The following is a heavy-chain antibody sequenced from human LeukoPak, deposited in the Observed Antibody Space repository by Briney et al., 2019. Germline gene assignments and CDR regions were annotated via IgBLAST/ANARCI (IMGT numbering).Heavy chain of an antibody. CDR1: GYTFTTYD. J-gene: IGHJ4*02. Sequence: ASVTVSFKASGYTFTTYDMNWVRQAPGQGLEWMGIINPSGGSTSYAQKFQGRVTMARDTSTSTVYMELSSLRSEDTAVYYCARDLAAAGTEWGQGTLVTVSS. CDR3: ARDLAAAGTE. CDR2: INPSGGST. V-gene: IGHV1-46*01. D-gene: IGHD6-13*01.